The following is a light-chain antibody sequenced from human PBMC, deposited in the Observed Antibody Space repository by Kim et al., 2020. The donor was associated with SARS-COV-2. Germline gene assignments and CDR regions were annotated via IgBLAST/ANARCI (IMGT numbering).Light chain of an antibody. V-gene: IGLV3-1*01. Sequence: SYELTQPPSVSVSPGQTASITCSGDKLGDKYACWYQQKPGQSPVLVIYQDTNRPSGIPERFSGSNSGNTATLTISGTQAMDEADYYCQAWDSSTPVFGAG. CDR2: QDT. CDR3: QAWDSSTPV. J-gene: IGLJ2*01. CDR1: KLGDKY.